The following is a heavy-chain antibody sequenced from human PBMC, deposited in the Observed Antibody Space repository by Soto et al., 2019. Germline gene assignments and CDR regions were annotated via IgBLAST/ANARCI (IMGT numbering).Heavy chain of an antibody. V-gene: IGHV4-39*01. D-gene: IGHD6-19*01. CDR2: IYYSGST. CDR3: ARHFKGSHSSGGSDLDY. CDR1: GGSISSSSYY. J-gene: IGHJ4*02. Sequence: SETLSLTCTVSGGSISSSSYYWSWIRQPPGKGLEWIGSIYYSGSTYYNPSLKSRVTISVDTSKNQFSLKLSSVTAADTAVYYCARHFKGSHSSGGSDLDYWGQGTLVTVSS.